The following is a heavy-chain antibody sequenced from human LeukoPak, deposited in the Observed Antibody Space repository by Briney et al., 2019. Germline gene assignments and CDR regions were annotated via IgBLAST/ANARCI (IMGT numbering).Heavy chain of an antibody. D-gene: IGHD5-18*01. CDR1: GCTFSNYW. CDR3: AREGRGYSYAFEY. CDR2: INSDGSST. Sequence: PGGALRLSCAASGCTFSNYWMHWVRQAPGKWLVWVSRINSDGSSTTYADSVKGRFTISRDNGQNTLYLQMNSLRAEDTAVYYCAREGRGYSYAFEYWGQGTLVTVSS. J-gene: IGHJ4*02. V-gene: IGHV3-74*01.